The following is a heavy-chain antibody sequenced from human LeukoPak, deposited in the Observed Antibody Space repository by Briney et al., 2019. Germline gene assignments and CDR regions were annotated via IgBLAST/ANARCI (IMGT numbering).Heavy chain of an antibody. Sequence: GGSLRLSCAASGFTFSSYSMNWVRQAPGKGLEWVSSIRGSGGGTNYGDSVKGRFTISRYNSKNTLYLQMNSLRAEDTAVYYCAKDSRNYYGSGSYYKGSYFDYWGQGTLVTVSS. J-gene: IGHJ4*02. CDR2: IRGSGGGT. V-gene: IGHV3-23*01. D-gene: IGHD3-10*01. CDR3: AKDSRNYYGSGSYYKGSYFDY. CDR1: GFTFSSYS.